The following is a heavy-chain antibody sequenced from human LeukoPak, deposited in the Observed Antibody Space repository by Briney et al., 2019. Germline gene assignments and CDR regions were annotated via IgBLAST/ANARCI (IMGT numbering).Heavy chain of an antibody. J-gene: IGHJ6*02. CDR1: GFTFRNYA. D-gene: IGHD3-10*01. CDR2: IWYDGSNK. Sequence: GASLRLSCAASGFTFRNYAMHWVRQAPGKGLEWVAYIWYDGSNKHYPDSVKGRFTISRDNSKNTVVLQMDSLRAEDTAVYYCAKDGDRQFDLDVWGQGTTVTVSS. CDR3: AKDGDRQFDLDV. V-gene: IGHV3-30*02.